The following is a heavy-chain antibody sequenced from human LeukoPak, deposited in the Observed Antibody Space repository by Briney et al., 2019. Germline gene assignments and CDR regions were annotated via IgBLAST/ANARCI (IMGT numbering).Heavy chain of an antibody. CDR1: GGSISSYY. D-gene: IGHD4-17*01. CDR3: ARLFYGDYYYYYGMDV. J-gene: IGHJ6*02. V-gene: IGHV4-59*08. Sequence: SETLSLTCTVSGGSISSYYWSWIRQPPGKGLEWIGYIYYSGSTNYNPSLKSRVTISVDTSKNQFSLKLSSVTAADTAVYYCARLFYGDYYYYYGMDVWGQGTTVTVSS. CDR2: IYYSGST.